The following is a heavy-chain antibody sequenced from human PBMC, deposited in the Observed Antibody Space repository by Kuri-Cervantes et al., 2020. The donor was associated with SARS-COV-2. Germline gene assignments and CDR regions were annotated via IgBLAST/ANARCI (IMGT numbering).Heavy chain of an antibody. CDR3: ARAYCTRTFCYIES. CDR2: INGDGSNT. J-gene: IGHJ4*02. Sequence: GESLKISCAASGFTFSGHWMHWVRQAPGKGLVWVSRINGDGSNTVYADSVKGRLTVSRDNGKNTLYLQMDSLRAEDTAVYYCARAYCTRTFCYIESWGQGTLVTVSS. V-gene: IGHV3-74*01. D-gene: IGHD2-8*01. CDR1: GFTFSGHW.